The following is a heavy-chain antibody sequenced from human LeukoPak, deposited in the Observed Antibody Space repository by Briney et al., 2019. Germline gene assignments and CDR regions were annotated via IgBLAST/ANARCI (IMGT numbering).Heavy chain of an antibody. V-gene: IGHV4-59*01. CDR1: GGSISSYY. CDR3: ARDLRNYYGSGSHGVDAFDI. CDR2: IYYSGST. J-gene: IGHJ3*02. Sequence: SETLSLTCTVSGGSISSYYWSWIRQPPGKGLEWIGYIYYSGSTNYNPSLKSRVTISVDTSKNQFSLKLSSVTAADTAVYYCARDLRNYYGSGSHGVDAFDIWGQGTMVTVSS. D-gene: IGHD3-10*01.